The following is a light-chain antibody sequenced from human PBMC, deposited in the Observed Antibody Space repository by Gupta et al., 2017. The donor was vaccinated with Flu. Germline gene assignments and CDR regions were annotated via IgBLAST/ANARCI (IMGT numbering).Light chain of an antibody. J-gene: IGLJ2*01. CDR3: SAYISTTRDVV. CDR2: DVT. V-gene: IGLV2-14*01. CDR1: SSDVGGYDD. Sequence: SALTHPASVSGSPGPSLTISCTGISSDVGGYDDVSWYQQHPGKAPKLMIYDVTNRPSGVSNRFSGSKSGNTASLTISGLQAEDEADYYCSAYISTTRDVVFGGGTKLTVL.